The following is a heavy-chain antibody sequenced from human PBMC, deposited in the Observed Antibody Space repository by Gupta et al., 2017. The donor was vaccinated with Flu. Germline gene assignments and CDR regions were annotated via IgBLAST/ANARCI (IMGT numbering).Heavy chain of an antibody. CDR1: EFIFSRYA. CDR2: ISYDGSNK. J-gene: IGHJ6*03. CDR3: VRTTSMDV. D-gene: IGHD1-1*01. V-gene: IGHV3-30*04. Sequence: QVQLVQSGGGVVQPGTSLRLSCAASEFIFSRYAMHWVRQAPGKGLEWVAGISYDGSNKYYADSVKGRFTISRDNSKNTLFLQMNSLRTEDTAMYYCVRTTSMDVWGKGTTVTVSS.